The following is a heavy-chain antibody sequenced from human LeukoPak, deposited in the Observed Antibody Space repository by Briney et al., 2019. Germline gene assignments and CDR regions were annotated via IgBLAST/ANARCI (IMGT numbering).Heavy chain of an antibody. D-gene: IGHD2-2*01. V-gene: IGHV4-39*07. CDR3: AKRCCSSTTCYDDRGAFDY. CDR2: IYYSGST. Sequence: SETLSLTCTVSGVSISSSSYYWGWLRQPPGKGLEWIVSIYYSGSTYYNPSLKSRITISVDTSKNQFSLKLSSVTAADTAVYYCAKRCCSSTTCYDDRGAFDYWGQGTLVTVSS. J-gene: IGHJ4*02. CDR1: GVSISSSSYY.